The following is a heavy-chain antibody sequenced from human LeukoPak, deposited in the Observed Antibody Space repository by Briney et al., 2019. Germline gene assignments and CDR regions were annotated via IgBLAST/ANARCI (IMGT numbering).Heavy chain of an antibody. Sequence: SETLSLTCAVYGGSFSGYYWSWIRQPPGKGLEWIGEINHSGSTNYNPSLKSRVTISVDTSKNQFSLKLSSVTAADTAVYYCARGGKLLWFGEGRDASDVWGQGTMVTVSS. CDR2: INHSGST. J-gene: IGHJ3*01. V-gene: IGHV4-34*01. CDR1: GGSFSGYY. CDR3: ARGGKLLWFGEGRDASDV. D-gene: IGHD3-10*01.